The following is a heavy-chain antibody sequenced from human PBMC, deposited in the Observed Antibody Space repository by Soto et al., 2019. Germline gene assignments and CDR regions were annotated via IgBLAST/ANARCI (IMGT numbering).Heavy chain of an antibody. Sequence: GGSLRLSCAASGFTFSSYAMSWVRQAPGKGLEWVSAISGSGGSTYYADSVKGRFTISRDNSKNTLYLQMNSLRAEDTAVYYWAKRITMVRGVTGDAFDIWGQGTMVTVSS. CDR3: AKRITMVRGVTGDAFDI. CDR2: ISGSGGST. J-gene: IGHJ3*02. V-gene: IGHV3-23*01. CDR1: GFTFSSYA. D-gene: IGHD3-10*01.